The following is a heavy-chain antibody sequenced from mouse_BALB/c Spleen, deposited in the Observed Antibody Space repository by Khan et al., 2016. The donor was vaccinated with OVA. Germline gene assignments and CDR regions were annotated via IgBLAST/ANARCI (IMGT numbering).Heavy chain of an antibody. J-gene: IGHJ2*01. V-gene: IGHV3-2*02. CDR2: IRYSGNT. CDR3: ARMYGGDFDY. D-gene: IGHD2-10*02. CDR1: GYSITSDYA. Sequence: VQLKQSGPGLVKPSQSLSLTCTVTGYSITSDYAWNWIRQFPGNKLEWMGYIRYSGNTKYNPSLKSRISITRDTSKNQFFLQLNSVTIEDTATYYCARMYGGDFDYWGQGTTLTVSS.